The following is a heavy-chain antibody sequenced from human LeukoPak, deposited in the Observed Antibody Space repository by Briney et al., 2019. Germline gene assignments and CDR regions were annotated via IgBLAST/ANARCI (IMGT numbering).Heavy chain of an antibody. CDR2: IKQDGSEK. D-gene: IGHD1-26*01. Sequence: GGSLRLSCAASGFTFSSYAMSWVRQAPGKGLEWVANIKQDGSEKYYVDSVKGRFTISRDNAKNSVYLQMSSLRAEDTAVYYCASNSGSYLSWGQGTLVTVSS. CDR3: ASNSGSYLS. CDR1: GFTFSSYA. V-gene: IGHV3-7*05. J-gene: IGHJ5*02.